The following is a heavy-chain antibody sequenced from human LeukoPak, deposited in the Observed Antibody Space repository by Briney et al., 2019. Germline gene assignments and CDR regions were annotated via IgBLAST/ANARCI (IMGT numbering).Heavy chain of an antibody. J-gene: IGHJ6*03. CDR3: ARAGDTPNYYMDV. CDR2: ISSSSSYI. Sequence: GGSLRLSCAASGFTFSSYSMNRVRQAPGKGLEWVSSISSSSSYIYYADSVKGRFTISRDNAKNSLYLQMNTLRAEDTAVYYCARAGDTPNYYMDVWGKGTTVTVSS. CDR1: GFTFSSYS. D-gene: IGHD3-10*01. V-gene: IGHV3-21*01.